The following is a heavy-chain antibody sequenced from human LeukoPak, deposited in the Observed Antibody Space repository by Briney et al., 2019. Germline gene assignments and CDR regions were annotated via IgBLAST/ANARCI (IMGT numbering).Heavy chain of an antibody. J-gene: IGHJ4*02. Sequence: ASVKVSCKASGYTFTSYGISWVRQAPGQGLEWMGWISAYNGNTNYAQKLQGRVTMTTDTSTRTAYMELRSLRYDDTAVYYCARDGDYDSSGYYFWCWGQGTLVTVSS. CDR2: ISAYNGNT. CDR1: GYTFTSYG. CDR3: ARDGDYDSSGYYFWC. D-gene: IGHD3-22*01. V-gene: IGHV1-18*01.